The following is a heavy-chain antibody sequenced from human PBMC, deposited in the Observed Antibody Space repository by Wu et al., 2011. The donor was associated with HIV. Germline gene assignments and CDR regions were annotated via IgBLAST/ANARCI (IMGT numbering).Heavy chain of an antibody. D-gene: IGHD3-16*01. CDR2: TNPFGENA. V-gene: IGHV1-46*01. CDR3: ARGGPGGGEYYFDY. CDR1: GYTFSSYY. Sequence: QVQLVQSGAEVKKPGASVKISCKASGYTFSSYYLHWVRQAPGQGLEWMGMTNPFGENANYAQKFQGRVTMTRDTSTSTVYMDLTSLRSEDTAVYYCARGGPGGGEYYFDYWGQGPWSPSPQ. J-gene: IGHJ4*02.